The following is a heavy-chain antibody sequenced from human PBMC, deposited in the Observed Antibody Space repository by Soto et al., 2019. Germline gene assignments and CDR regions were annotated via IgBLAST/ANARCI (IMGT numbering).Heavy chain of an antibody. J-gene: IGHJ4*02. V-gene: IGHV1-18*01. CDR3: ARSHSGSPDY. CDR1: GYTFTSNC. CDR2: ISAYNGNT. Sequence: ASVKVSCKDSGYTFTSNCICCVRQAPGQGLEWMGWISAYNGNTNYAQKLQGRVTMTTDTSTSTAYMELRSLRSDDTAVYYCARSHSGSPDYWGQGTLVTVSS. D-gene: IGHD3-10*01.